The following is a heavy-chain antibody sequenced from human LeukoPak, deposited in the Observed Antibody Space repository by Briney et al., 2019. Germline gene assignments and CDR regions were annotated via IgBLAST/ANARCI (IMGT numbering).Heavy chain of an antibody. V-gene: IGHV4-39*07. J-gene: IGHJ3*02. Sequence: PSETLSLTCTVSGGSISSSSYYWGWIRQPPGKGLEWIGSIYYSGSTYYNPSLKSRVTISVDTSKNQFSLKLSSVTAADTAVYYCARDHYDSSGSYAFDIWGQGTMVTVSS. D-gene: IGHD3-22*01. CDR3: ARDHYDSSGSYAFDI. CDR2: IYYSGST. CDR1: GGSISSSSYY.